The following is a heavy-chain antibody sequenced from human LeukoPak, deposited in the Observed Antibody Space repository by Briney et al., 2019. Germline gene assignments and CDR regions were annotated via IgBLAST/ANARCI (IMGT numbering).Heavy chain of an antibody. D-gene: IGHD3-9*01. J-gene: IGHJ3*02. CDR1: GFTFDDYG. CDR3: ARGGGGERNARLLRYFDLGGDDAFDI. Sequence: GGSLRLSCAASGFTFDDYGMSWVRQAPGKGLEWFSGISWNGGSTAYADSVKGRFTISRDNAKNSLYLQMNSLRSEDTAVYYCARGGGGERNARLLRYFDLGGDDAFDIWGQGTMVTVSS. CDR2: ISWNGGST. V-gene: IGHV3-20*04.